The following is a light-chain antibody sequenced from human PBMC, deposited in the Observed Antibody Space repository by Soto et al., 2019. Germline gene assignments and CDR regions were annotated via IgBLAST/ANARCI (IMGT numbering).Light chain of an antibody. J-gene: IGKJ1*01. CDR2: DAS. V-gene: IGKV1-5*01. Sequence: IHRTHSPSTLSASVLYRVSITFLASQSISSWLALYQQKPGKAPKLLIYDASSLESGVPSRFSGSGSGTEFTLTVSSLQPDDFATYYCQQYNSYSWTFGQGTKVDIK. CDR3: QQYNSYSWT. CDR1: QSISSW.